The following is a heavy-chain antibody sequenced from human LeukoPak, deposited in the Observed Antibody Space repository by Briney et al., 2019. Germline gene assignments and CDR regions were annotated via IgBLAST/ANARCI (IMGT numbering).Heavy chain of an antibody. CDR1: GYTFTGYY. V-gene: IGHV1-2*02. CDR3: ARAGSDIVVVPAAMGANWFDP. J-gene: IGHJ5*02. D-gene: IGHD2-2*01. Sequence: ASVKVSCKASGYTFTGYYMHWVRQAPGQGLEWMGWINPNSGGTNYAQKFQGRVTMTRDTSISTAYIELSRLRSDDTAVYYCARAGSDIVVVPAAMGANWFDPWGQGTLVTVSS. CDR2: INPNSGGT.